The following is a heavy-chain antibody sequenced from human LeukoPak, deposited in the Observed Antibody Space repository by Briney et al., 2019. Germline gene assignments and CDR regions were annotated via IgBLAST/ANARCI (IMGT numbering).Heavy chain of an antibody. V-gene: IGHV3-48*03. Sequence: GGSLRLSCAASGFTFSTYNMNWVRQAPGKGLEWVSYISSSGSTIYYADSVKGRFTISRDNAKNSLYLQMNNLRAEDTAVYYCARVFQSIALDYWGQGTLVTVSS. J-gene: IGHJ4*02. CDR2: ISSSGSTI. D-gene: IGHD2-15*01. CDR3: ARVFQSIALDY. CDR1: GFTFSTYN.